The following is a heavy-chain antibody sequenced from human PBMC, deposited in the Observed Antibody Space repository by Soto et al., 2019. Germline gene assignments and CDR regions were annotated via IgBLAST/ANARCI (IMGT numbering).Heavy chain of an antibody. D-gene: IGHD6-13*01. CDR3: ARDMAAAGTSAYYYYYGMDV. V-gene: IGHV3-33*01. Sequence: PGGSLRLSCAASGFTFSSYGMHWVRQAPGKGLEWVAVIWYDGSNKYYADSVKGRFTISRDNSKNTLYLQMNSLRAEDTAVYYCARDMAAAGTSAYYYYYGMDVWGQATKVTVSS. CDR2: IWYDGSNK. J-gene: IGHJ6*02. CDR1: GFTFSSYG.